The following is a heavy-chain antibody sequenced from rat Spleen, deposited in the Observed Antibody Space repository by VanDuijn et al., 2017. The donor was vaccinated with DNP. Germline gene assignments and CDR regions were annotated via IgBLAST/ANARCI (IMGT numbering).Heavy chain of an antibody. Sequence: EVKFVESGGGLVQPGRSLKLSCVVSGFTFSDYYMAWVRQAPAKGLEWVATISYNGGTPYYRDSVKGLFTISSDNAQSTLFLQMDSLRSEDTATYYCARHRTIMPYYYVMDAWGQGASVTVSS. CDR1: GFTFSDYY. D-gene: IGHD1-12*01. CDR3: ARHRTIMPYYYVMDA. V-gene: IGHV5-7*01. J-gene: IGHJ4*01. CDR2: ISYNGGTP.